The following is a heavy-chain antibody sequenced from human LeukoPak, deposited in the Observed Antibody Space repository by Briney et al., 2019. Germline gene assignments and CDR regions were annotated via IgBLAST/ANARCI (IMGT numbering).Heavy chain of an antibody. V-gene: IGHV4-38-2*01. Sequence: SETLSLTCAVSGYSISSGYYWGWIRQPPGKGLEWIGSIYHSGSTYYNPSLKSRVTISVDTSKNQFSLKLSSVTAADTAVYYCARGVVTTRGWFDPWGRGTLVTVSS. D-gene: IGHD4-11*01. CDR2: IYHSGST. CDR3: ARGVVTTRGWFDP. CDR1: GYSISSGYY. J-gene: IGHJ5*02.